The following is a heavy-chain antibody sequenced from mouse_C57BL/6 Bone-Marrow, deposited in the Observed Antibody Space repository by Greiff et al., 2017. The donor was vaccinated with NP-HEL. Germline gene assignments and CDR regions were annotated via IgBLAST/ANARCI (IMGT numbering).Heavy chain of an antibody. CDR2: INPSSGYT. CDR3: ARLDYSNTYYAMDY. V-gene: IGHV1-4*01. D-gene: IGHD2-5*01. CDR1: GYTFTSYT. Sequence: QVQLQQSGAELARPGASVKMSCKASGYTFTSYTMHWVKQRPGQGLEWIGYINPSSGYTKYNQKFKDKATLTADKSSSTAYMQLSSLTSEDSAVYYCARLDYSNTYYAMDYWGQGTSVTVSS. J-gene: IGHJ4*01.